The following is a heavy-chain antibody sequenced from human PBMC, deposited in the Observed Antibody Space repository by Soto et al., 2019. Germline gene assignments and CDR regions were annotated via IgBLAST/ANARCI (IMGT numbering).Heavy chain of an antibody. V-gene: IGHV4-61*01. CDR2: IHYSGST. D-gene: IGHD5-18*01. CDR3: ARARCGYSYGCHYYYGMDV. Sequence: SETLSLTCTVSGGSVSSGSYYWSWIRQPPGKGLEWIGNIHYSGSTNYNPSLKSRVTISVDTSKNQFSLKLSSVTAADTAVYYCARARCGYSYGCHYYYGMDVWGQGTTVTSP. J-gene: IGHJ6*02. CDR1: GGSVSSGSYY.